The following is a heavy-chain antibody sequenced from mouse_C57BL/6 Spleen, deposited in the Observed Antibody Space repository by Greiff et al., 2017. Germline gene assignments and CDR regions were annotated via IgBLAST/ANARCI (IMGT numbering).Heavy chain of an antibody. CDR2: ISSGSSTI. D-gene: IGHD1-1*01. J-gene: IGHJ1*03. V-gene: IGHV5-17*01. CDR1: GFTFSDYG. CDR3: ARPYGSSYHWYYDV. Sequence: EVKLVESGGGLVKPGGSLKLSCAASGFTFSDYGMHWVRQAPEKGLEWVAYISSGSSTIYYADTVKGRFTITSDNAKNTLFLQMTSLRSEDTAMYYCARPYGSSYHWYYDVWGTGTTVTVSS.